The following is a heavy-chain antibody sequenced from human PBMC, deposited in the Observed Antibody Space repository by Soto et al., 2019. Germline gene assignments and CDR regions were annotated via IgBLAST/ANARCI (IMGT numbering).Heavy chain of an antibody. CDR3: ARVISCGGGTCSSVHQYYGMDV. J-gene: IGHJ6*02. D-gene: IGHD2-21*01. CDR1: GLMYSSYS. V-gene: IGHV3-21*01. CDR2: ISHSGSQI. Sequence: EVQLVESGGGLVKPGGSVRLSCVASGLMYSSYSMSWVRQAPGKGLEWVAFISHSGSQINYAASVEGRFTISRDNDKNALYLQMNTVRVEDTAIYYCARVISCGGGTCSSVHQYYGMDVWGPGTTVTVSS.